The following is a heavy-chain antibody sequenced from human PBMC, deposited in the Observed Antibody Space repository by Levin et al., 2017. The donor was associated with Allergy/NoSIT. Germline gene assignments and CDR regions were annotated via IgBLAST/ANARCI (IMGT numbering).Heavy chain of an antibody. CDR2: INWKGGRT. V-gene: IGHV3-20*03. J-gene: IGHJ4*02. Sequence: GESLKISYAASGFTFDDYGMNWVRQAPGKGLEWVSGINWKGGRTGYADSVKGRFTISRDNAKNSLYLQMNSLRAEDTALYYCARDKGIAVAGGFDYWGQGTLVTVSS. CDR3: ARDKGIAVAGGFDY. CDR1: GFTFDDYG. D-gene: IGHD6-19*01.